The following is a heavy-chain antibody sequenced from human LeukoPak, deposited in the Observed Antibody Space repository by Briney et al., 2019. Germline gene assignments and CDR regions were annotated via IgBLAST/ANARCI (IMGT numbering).Heavy chain of an antibody. CDR1: GGSFNGYY. D-gene: IGHD3-22*01. CDR3: ARVNYYDSSGYSDY. J-gene: IGHJ4*02. Sequence: PSETLSLTCAVYGGSFNGYYWSWIRQPAGKGLEWIGRIYTSGSTNYNPSLKSRVTMSVDTSKNQFSLKLSSVTAADTAVYYCARVNYYDSSGYSDYWGQGTLVTVSS. V-gene: IGHV4-59*10. CDR2: IYTSGST.